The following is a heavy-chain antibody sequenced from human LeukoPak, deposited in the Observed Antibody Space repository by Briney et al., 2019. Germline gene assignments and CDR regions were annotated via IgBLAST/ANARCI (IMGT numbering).Heavy chain of an antibody. V-gene: IGHV1-69*04. D-gene: IGHD3-22*01. Sequence: SVKVSCKASRGTFTSYAIIWVRQAPGQGLEWMGRIIPILGIANYPQKFQGRVTITADKSTSTAYMELSSLRSQDTAVYYCARESGDYYYDSSGYYPWWGEGTLVTVS. CDR3: ARESGDYYYDSSGYYPW. J-gene: IGHJ4*02. CDR1: RGTFTSYA. CDR2: IIPILGIA.